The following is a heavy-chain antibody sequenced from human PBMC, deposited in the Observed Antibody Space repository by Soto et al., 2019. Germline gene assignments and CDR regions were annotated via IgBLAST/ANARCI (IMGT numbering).Heavy chain of an antibody. J-gene: IGHJ4*02. CDR2: ISYDGSNK. CDR3: ARAFDY. Sequence: GGSLRLSCAASGFTFSSYAMHWVRQAPGKGLEWVAVISYDGSNKYYADSVKGRFTISRDNSKNTLYLQMNSLRAEDTAVYYCARAFDYWGQGTLVTVSS. V-gene: IGHV3-30-3*01. CDR1: GFTFSSYA.